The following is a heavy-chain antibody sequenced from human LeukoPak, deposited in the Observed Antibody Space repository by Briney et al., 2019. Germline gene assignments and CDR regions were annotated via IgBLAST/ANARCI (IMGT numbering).Heavy chain of an antibody. D-gene: IGHD3-9*01. CDR3: ARSIGLTGGGVDV. CDR1: GFTFRDYN. V-gene: IGHV3-11*01. J-gene: IGHJ6*02. CDR2: ITDSGSTI. Sequence: PGGSLRLSCAASGFTFRDYNMNWVRQAPGKGLEWVSYITDSGSTIHYADSVNGRFTISRDNAKNSPYLQMNSLRAEDSAVYYCARSIGLTGGGVDVWGRGTTDTVSS.